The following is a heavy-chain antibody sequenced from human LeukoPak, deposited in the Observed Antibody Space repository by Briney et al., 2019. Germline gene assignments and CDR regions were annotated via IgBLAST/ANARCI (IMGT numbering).Heavy chain of an antibody. V-gene: IGHV4-59*01. CDR2: IYYSGST. CDR1: GGSISSYY. J-gene: IGHJ4*02. D-gene: IGHD6-19*01. CDR3: ARDGHSSGWLDY. Sequence: SETLSLTCTVFGGSISSYYWSWIRQPPGKGLEWIGYIYYSGSTNYNPSLKSRVTISVDTSKNQFSLNLSSVTAADTAVYYCARDGHSSGWLDYWGQGAMITVSS.